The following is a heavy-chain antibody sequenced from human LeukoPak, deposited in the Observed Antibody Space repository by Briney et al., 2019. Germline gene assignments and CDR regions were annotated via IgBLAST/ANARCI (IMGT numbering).Heavy chain of an antibody. CDR2: IWYDGNDQ. D-gene: IGHD3-9*01. J-gene: IGHJ4*02. CDR1: GFTFSNAW. Sequence: GGSLRLSCAASGFTFSNAWMSWVRQAPGKGLEWVAFIWYDGNDQYFADSVKGRFTISRDNSKNTLYLQMNSLRPEDTAVYYCSKGSFDWPTEWGQGTLVTVSS. V-gene: IGHV3-30*02. CDR3: SKGSFDWPTE.